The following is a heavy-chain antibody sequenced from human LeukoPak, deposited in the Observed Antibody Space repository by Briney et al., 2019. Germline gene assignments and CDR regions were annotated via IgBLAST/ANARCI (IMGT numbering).Heavy chain of an antibody. CDR2: IYYSGST. V-gene: IGHV4-59*01. J-gene: IGHJ6*02. CDR3: ASDYYDSSGYRGMDV. CDR1: GGSISSYY. Sequence: PSETLSLTCTVSGGSISSYYWSWLRQPPGKGLEWIGYIYYSGSTNYNPSLKSRVTISVDTSKNQFSLKLSSVTAADTAVYYCASDYYDSSGYRGMDVWGQGTTVTVSS. D-gene: IGHD3-22*01.